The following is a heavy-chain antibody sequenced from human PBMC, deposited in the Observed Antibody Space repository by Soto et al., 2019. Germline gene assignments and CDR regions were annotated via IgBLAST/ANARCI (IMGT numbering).Heavy chain of an antibody. Sequence: GASLKVSCKASGGTFSSYAISWVRQSPGQGLEWMGGIIPIFGTANYAQKFQGRVTITADESTSTAYMELSSLRSEDTAVYYCARGTKNSSSWYRASHYFDYWGQGTLVTVSS. V-gene: IGHV1-69*13. CDR3: ARGTKNSSSWYRASHYFDY. CDR1: GGTFSSYA. J-gene: IGHJ4*02. D-gene: IGHD6-13*01. CDR2: IIPIFGTA.